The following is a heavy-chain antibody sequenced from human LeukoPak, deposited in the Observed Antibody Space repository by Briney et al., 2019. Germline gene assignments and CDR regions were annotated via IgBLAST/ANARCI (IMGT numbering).Heavy chain of an antibody. CDR2: IYYSGST. J-gene: IGHJ3*02. CDR3: ARVGGEYCGGDCSIAAFDI. CDR1: GGSISGSSYY. V-gene: IGHV4-61*05. Sequence: NTSETLSLTCTVSGGSISGSSYYWGWIRQPPGKGLEWIGYIYYSGSTNYNPSLKSRVTISVDTSKNQFSLKLSSVTAADTAVYYCARVGGEYCGGDCSIAAFDIWGQGTMVTVSS. D-gene: IGHD2-21*02.